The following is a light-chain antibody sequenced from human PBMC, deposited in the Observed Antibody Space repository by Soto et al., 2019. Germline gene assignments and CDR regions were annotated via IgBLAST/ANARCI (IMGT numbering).Light chain of an antibody. CDR1: GSDVGTYNR. V-gene: IGLV2-18*02. Sequence: QCVLTQPPSVSGAPGEAVAISCTGTGSDVGTYNRVSWYQQPPGTAPKLMIYDVSDRPSGVPDRFSGSKSGNTASLTISGLQAEDEADYYCSSYTSSSTYVFGTGTKVTVL. J-gene: IGLJ1*01. CDR2: DVS. CDR3: SSYTSSSTYV.